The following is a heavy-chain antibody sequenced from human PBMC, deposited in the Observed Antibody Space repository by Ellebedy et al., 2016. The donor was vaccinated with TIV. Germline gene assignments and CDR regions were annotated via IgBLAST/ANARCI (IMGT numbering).Heavy chain of an antibody. CDR1: GYSISSGYY. Sequence: SETLSLXXTVSGYSISSGYYWGWIRQPPGKGLEWIGSIYHSGSTYYNPSLKSRVTISVDTSKNQFSLKLSSVTAADTAVYYCARDLIAVSGTDIWGQGTMVTVSS. CDR3: ARDLIAVSGTDI. V-gene: IGHV4-38-2*02. D-gene: IGHD6-19*01. CDR2: IYHSGST. J-gene: IGHJ3*02.